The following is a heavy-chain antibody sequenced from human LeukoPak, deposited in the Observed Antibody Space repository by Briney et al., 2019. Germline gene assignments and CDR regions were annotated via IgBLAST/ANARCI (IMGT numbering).Heavy chain of an antibody. CDR1: GFTFSSYG. CDR2: ISGSGGST. D-gene: IGHD4-17*01. Sequence: PGGSLRLSCAAFGFTFSSYGMSWVRQAPGKGLEWVSAISGSGGSTYYADSVKGRFTISRDNSKNTLYLQMNSLRAEDTAVYYCAKDSDYGDYFDYWGQGTLVTVSS. CDR3: AKDSDYGDYFDY. V-gene: IGHV3-23*01. J-gene: IGHJ4*02.